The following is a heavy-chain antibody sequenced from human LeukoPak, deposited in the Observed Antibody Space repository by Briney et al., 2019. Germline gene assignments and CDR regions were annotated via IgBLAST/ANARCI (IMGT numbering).Heavy chain of an antibody. V-gene: IGHV4-31*03. CDR2: IYYSGST. CDR3: ARGGGQAGFFDY. D-gene: IGHD2-15*01. J-gene: IGHJ4*02. CDR1: GVSISSGGYY. Sequence: SETLSLTCTVPGVSISSGGYYWSWIRQHPGKGLEWIGYIYYSGSTYYNPSLKSRVTISVDTSKNQFSLKLSSVTAADTAVYYCARGGGQAGFFDYWGQGPLVTVSS.